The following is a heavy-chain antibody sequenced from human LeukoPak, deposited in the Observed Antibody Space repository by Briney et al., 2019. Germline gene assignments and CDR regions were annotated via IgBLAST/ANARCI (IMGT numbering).Heavy chain of an antibody. V-gene: IGHV1-69*05. CDR1: GGTFSSYA. CDR3: ARATTYYYDSSGYYH. D-gene: IGHD3-22*01. J-gene: IGHJ5*02. CDR2: IIPIFGTA. Sequence: ASVKASCKASGGTFSSYAISWVRQAPGQGLEWMGGIIPIFGTANYAQKFQGRVTITTDESTSTAYMELSSLRSEDTAVYYCARATTYYYDSSGYYHWGQGTLVTVSS.